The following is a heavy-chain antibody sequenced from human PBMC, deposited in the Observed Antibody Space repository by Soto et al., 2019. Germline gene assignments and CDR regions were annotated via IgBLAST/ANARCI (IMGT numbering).Heavy chain of an antibody. J-gene: IGHJ6*02. CDR3: ARLDGPYGSGSYYHYGMDV. D-gene: IGHD3-10*01. CDR2: IYFTGNT. Sequence: PSETPSLTCSASGCSITSSSHFWGWVLQPPGKGLEWIGTIYFTGNTYYTPSLKSRVTISVDTSKNQFSLKLSSVTAADTAVYYCARLDGPYGSGSYYHYGMDVWGQGTTVTVSS. CDR1: GCSITSSSHF. V-gene: IGHV4-39*01.